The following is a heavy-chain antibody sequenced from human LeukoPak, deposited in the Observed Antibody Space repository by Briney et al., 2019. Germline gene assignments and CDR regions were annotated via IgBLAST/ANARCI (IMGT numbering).Heavy chain of an antibody. D-gene: IGHD4-17*01. V-gene: IGHV4-38-2*02. Sequence: SETLSLTCTVSGYSISSGYYWGWIRQPPGKGLEWIGSIYHSGSTYYNPSLKSRVTISVDTSKNQFALKLSSVTAADTAVYYCASLYGDYAAYDYWGQGTLVTVSS. CDR1: GYSISSGYY. CDR3: ASLYGDYAAYDY. J-gene: IGHJ4*02. CDR2: IYHSGST.